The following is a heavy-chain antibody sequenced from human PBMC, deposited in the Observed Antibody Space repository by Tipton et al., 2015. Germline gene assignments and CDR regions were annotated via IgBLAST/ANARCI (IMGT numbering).Heavy chain of an antibody. V-gene: IGHV4-59*01. D-gene: IGHD3-22*01. CDR3: ARASIIQGYYHDSSRYYLFNS. CDR1: GDSINSYY. Sequence: TLSLTCTVSGDSINSYYWSWIRQSPGEGLEWIGYIYYSGSTNYNPSLRSRVAMSMDTSKNQFSLKLSSVIAADTAVYYCARASIIQGYYHDSSRYYLFNSWGQGTLVTVSS. CDR2: IYYSGST. J-gene: IGHJ1*01.